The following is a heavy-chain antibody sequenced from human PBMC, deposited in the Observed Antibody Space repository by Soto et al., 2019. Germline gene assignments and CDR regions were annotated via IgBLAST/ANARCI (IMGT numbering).Heavy chain of an antibody. CDR3: ARHSNRNYGLYYFDY. CDR2: IYYSGST. V-gene: IGHV4-39*01. CDR1: GGSTSSSSYY. D-gene: IGHD1-7*01. Sequence: PSETLSLTCTVSGGSTSSSSYYWGWIRQPPGKGLEWIGSIYYSGSTYYNPSLKSRVTISVDTSKNQFSLKVSSATAADTAVYYCARHSNRNYGLYYFDYWGLGALVTVSS. J-gene: IGHJ4*02.